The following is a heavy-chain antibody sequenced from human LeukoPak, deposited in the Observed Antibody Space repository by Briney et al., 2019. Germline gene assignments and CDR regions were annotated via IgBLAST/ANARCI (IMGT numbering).Heavy chain of an antibody. V-gene: IGHV3-7*01. CDR3: ARGDRWLGH. J-gene: IGHJ4*02. CDR2: IKSDGSEE. D-gene: IGHD3-10*01. Sequence: TGGSLRLSCATSGFIFSSYWMRWVRQAPGKGLEWVANIKSDGSEEYYGDSVKGRFTISRDNAKNSLYLQMNSLRVEDTAVYYCARGDRWLGHWGQGSLVTVSS. CDR1: GFIFSSYW.